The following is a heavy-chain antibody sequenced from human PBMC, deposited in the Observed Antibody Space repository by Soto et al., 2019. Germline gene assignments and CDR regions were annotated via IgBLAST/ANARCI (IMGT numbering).Heavy chain of an antibody. CDR2: IKVDGSEK. J-gene: IGHJ4*02. D-gene: IGHD5-12*01. CDR3: ARDIVATIGGFDY. CDR1: GFTFSSYW. V-gene: IGHV3-7*01. Sequence: EVQLVESGGGLVQPGGSLRLSCAASGFTFSSYWMSWVRQAPGKGLEWLANIKVDGSEKYYVDSVKGRFTISRDNAKNSLYLQMISLRVEDTAVYYCARDIVATIGGFDYWGLGARVIVSS.